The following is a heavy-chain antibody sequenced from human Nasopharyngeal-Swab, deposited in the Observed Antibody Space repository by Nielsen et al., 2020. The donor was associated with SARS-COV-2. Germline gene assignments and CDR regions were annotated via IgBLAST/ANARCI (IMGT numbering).Heavy chain of an antibody. J-gene: IGHJ3*01. CDR2: INHSGAT. V-gene: IGHV4-34*01. CDR1: GESFSYYY. D-gene: IGHD4-11*01. Sequence: SETLSLTCAAYGESFSYYYWSWIRQSPGKGLEWIAEINHSGATNYTPSLKSRVTISVDTSKNQLSLKVTSVTAADTAVYYCARVWPTVTTHWGQGTVVTVSS. CDR3: ARVWPTVTTH.